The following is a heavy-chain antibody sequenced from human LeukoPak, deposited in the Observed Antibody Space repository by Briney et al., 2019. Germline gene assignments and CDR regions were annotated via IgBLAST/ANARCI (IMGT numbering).Heavy chain of an antibody. D-gene: IGHD3-16*02. J-gene: IGHJ4*02. CDR3: ARVSSPIRLGELSLPIDY. Sequence: ASVKVSCKASGYTFTVQYIHWLRQAPGQGLEWIGLIKPNSGATNYAQQYQGRVTMTRDTSINTAYMDLRSLTSDDTAVYYCARVSSPIRLGELSLPIDYWGQGTLVTDSS. V-gene: IGHV1-2*02. CDR2: IKPNSGAT. CDR1: GYTFTVQY.